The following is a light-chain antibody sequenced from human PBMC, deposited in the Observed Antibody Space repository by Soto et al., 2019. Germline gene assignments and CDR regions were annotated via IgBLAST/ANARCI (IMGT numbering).Light chain of an antibody. CDR2: DVS. J-gene: IGLJ2*01. CDR1: SSDVGGYNY. Sequence: QSALTQPASVSGSPGQSITISCTGTSSDVGGYNYVSWYQHHPGKAPNLMIYDVSNRPSGVSNRFSGSKSDNTASLTISGLQAEDEAYYYCSSYTSTSTVVFGGGTKLTVL. V-gene: IGLV2-14*03. CDR3: SSYTSTSTVV.